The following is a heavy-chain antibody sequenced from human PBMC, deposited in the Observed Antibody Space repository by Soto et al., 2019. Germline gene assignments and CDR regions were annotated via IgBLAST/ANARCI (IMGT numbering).Heavy chain of an antibody. J-gene: IGHJ6*02. Sequence: SETLSLTCTVSGGSISRYYWSWIRQPPGKGLEWIGYMYNTGSTIYNPSLKRRVTISVDTSKNQFSLKLNSVTAADTAVYYCARDLWGYCGADCYPLDVWGQGTMVTVSS. D-gene: IGHD2-21*02. CDR1: GGSISRYY. V-gene: IGHV4-59*01. CDR2: MYNTGST. CDR3: ARDLWGYCGADCYPLDV.